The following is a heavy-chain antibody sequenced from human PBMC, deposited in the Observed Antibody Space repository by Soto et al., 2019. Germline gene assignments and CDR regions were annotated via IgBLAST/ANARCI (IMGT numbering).Heavy chain of an antibody. CDR3: AKPVQVGQGYYYGMDV. CDR2: IRVGGAGT. D-gene: IGHD3-10*01. V-gene: IGHV3-23*01. CDR1: GFNFSSYG. Sequence: EVQLLESGGGLVQPGGSLRLSCAASGFNFSSYGMTWVRQAPGKGLEWVSAIRVGGAGTFYADSVKGRFTVSRDNSKNRLSLQMNSLRAEDTAVYYCAKPVQVGQGYYYGMDVWGQGTTVTVSS. J-gene: IGHJ6*02.